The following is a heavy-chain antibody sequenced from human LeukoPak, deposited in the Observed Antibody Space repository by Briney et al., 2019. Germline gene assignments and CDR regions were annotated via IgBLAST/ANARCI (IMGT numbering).Heavy chain of an antibody. Sequence: PSETLSLTCSVSGGSISSNIHYCAWIRQPPGKGLEWIGSMFYSGGTYYNASVKSRVTMSVDTSKNQFSLKLSSVTAADTAVYYCARDGIEVAGTGYFDYWDHGTLVTVSS. J-gene: IGHJ4*01. V-gene: IGHV4-39*02. CDR3: ARDGIEVAGTGYFDY. CDR2: MFYSGGT. CDR1: GGSISSNIHY. D-gene: IGHD6-13*01.